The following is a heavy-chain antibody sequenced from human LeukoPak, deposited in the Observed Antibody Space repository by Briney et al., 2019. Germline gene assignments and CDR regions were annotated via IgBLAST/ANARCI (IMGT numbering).Heavy chain of an antibody. J-gene: IGHJ4*02. Sequence: PGGSLRLSCAASGFTFSDYWMTWVRQAPGKGLEWVANIKPDGSEKYYVDSVRGRFTISRDNAKNSLYLQMNSLRVEDTAVYYCAKGGSLFRELVLFDYWGQGTLVTVSS. CDR3: AKGGSLFRELVLFDY. CDR2: IKPDGSEK. CDR1: GFTFSDYW. D-gene: IGHD3-10*01. V-gene: IGHV3-7*03.